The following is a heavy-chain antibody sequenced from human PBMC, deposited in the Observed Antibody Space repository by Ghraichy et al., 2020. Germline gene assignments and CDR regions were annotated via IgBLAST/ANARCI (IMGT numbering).Heavy chain of an antibody. CDR2: IYTSGST. V-gene: IGHV4-4*09. Sequence: SETLSLTCTVSGGSISSYYWSWIRQPPGKGLEWIGYIYTSGSTNYNPSLKSRVTISVDTSTNQFSLKLSSVTAADTAVYYCARHRQQLVTIEYYFDYWGQGTLVTVSS. D-gene: IGHD6-13*01. CDR3: ARHRQQLVTIEYYFDY. J-gene: IGHJ4*02. CDR1: GGSISSYY.